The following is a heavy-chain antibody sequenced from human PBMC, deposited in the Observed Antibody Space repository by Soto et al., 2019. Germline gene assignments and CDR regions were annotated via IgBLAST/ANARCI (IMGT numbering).Heavy chain of an antibody. CDR3: ARAIYDFWSGYYSGSVGNYMDV. CDR1: GGSISSYY. J-gene: IGHJ6*03. D-gene: IGHD3-3*01. V-gene: IGHV4-59*01. CDR2: IYYSGST. Sequence: QVQLQESGPGLVKPSETLSLTCTVSGGSISSYYWSWIRQPPGKGLEWIGYIYYSGSTNYNPSLKSRVTISVDTSKNQCSLKLSSVTAADTAVYYCARAIYDFWSGYYSGSVGNYMDVWGKGTTVTVSS.